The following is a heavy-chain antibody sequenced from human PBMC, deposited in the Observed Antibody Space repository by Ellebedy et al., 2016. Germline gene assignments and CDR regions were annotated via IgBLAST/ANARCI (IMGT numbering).Heavy chain of an antibody. CDR2: VFHTGTT. J-gene: IGHJ3*01. Sequence: GSLRLSCEASGFTFSSHAMSWVRRPPGKGLEWIGYVFHTGTTNYNPSLKSRVTMSVDTSKSQFSLRLPSVTAADTAVYYCAKWNGGWYAFEVWGQGTMVTVSS. CDR3: AKWNGGWYAFEV. D-gene: IGHD6-19*01. V-gene: IGHV4-59*11. CDR1: GFTFSSHA.